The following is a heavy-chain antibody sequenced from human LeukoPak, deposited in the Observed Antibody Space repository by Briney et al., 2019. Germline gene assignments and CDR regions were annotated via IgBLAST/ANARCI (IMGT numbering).Heavy chain of an antibody. CDR3: TRHDAVPVIGHGMGV. D-gene: IGHD3-16*02. V-gene: IGHV4-59*08. Sequence: PSETLSHTCTVYGGSISSYYWSWIRQPPGKGLEWIGYNYYTGITNYNPSLESRVTISVDTSKNQFSLKLNSVTAADTAVYYCTRHDAVPVIGHGMGVWGQGTTVTVSS. J-gene: IGHJ6*02. CDR2: NYYTGIT. CDR1: GGSISSYY.